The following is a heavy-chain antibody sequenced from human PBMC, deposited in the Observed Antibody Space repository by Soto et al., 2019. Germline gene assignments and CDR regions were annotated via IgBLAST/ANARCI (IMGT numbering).Heavy chain of an antibody. V-gene: IGHV3-30*03. CDR3: ARDPTNVSA. J-gene: IGHJ4*02. D-gene: IGHD6-25*01. Sequence: GGSLRLSCAASGFTFSGYGMHWVRQAPGKGLEWVAGISYDGSKKYYADSVKGRFNISRDSSKNTLYLQMNSLRFEDTAVYYCARDPTNVSAWGQGTLVTVSS. CDR1: GFTFSGYG. CDR2: ISYDGSKK.